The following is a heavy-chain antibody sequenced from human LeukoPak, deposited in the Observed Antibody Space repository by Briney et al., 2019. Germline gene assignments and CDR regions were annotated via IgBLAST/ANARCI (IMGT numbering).Heavy chain of an antibody. CDR2: IKSKTDGGTT. CDR1: EFTFSSYS. Sequence: GGSLRLSCAASEFTFSSYSMNWVRQAPGKGLEWVGRIKSKTDGGTTDYAAPVKGRFTISRDDSKNTLYLQMNSLKTEDTAVYYCTTTALYSYGYGDYYYYGMDVWGQGTTVTVSS. V-gene: IGHV3-15*07. J-gene: IGHJ6*02. CDR3: TTTALYSYGYGDYYYYGMDV. D-gene: IGHD5-18*01.